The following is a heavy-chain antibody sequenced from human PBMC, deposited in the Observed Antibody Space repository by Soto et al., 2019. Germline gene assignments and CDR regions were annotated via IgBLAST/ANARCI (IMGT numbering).Heavy chain of an antibody. Sequence: QVPLVQSGAEVEKPGASVKVSCKASGYTFTNYAVHWVRQAPGQRLEWMGWNNAGNGNTRYSQKFQGRATITRDTSACTADMEPRSLRYNYTAVYYCARGNLAVVPVASRYFYMDVWGTGTTVTVSS. J-gene: IGHJ6*03. V-gene: IGHV1-3*01. D-gene: IGHD2-2*01. CDR3: ARGNLAVVPVASRYFYMDV. CDR2: NNAGNGNT. CDR1: GYTFTNYA.